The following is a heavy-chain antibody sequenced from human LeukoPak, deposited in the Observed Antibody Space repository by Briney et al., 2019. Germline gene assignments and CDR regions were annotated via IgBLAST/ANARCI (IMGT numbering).Heavy chain of an antibody. D-gene: IGHD6-13*01. Sequence: GGSLRLSCAASGFTFSSYAMSWVRQAPGKGLEWVSAISGSGGSTYYADSVKGRFTISRDNSKNTLYLQMNSLRAGDTAVYYCAKPVWSFAAGSMYYFDYWGQGALVTVSS. J-gene: IGHJ4*02. CDR3: AKPVWSFAAGSMYYFDY. V-gene: IGHV3-23*01. CDR2: ISGSGGST. CDR1: GFTFSSYA.